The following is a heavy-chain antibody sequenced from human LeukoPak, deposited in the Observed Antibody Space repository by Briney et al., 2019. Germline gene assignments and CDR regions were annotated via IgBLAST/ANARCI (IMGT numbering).Heavy chain of an antibody. V-gene: IGHV3-30*02. CDR3: ARRGAVAGTEDY. D-gene: IGHD6-19*01. Sequence: PGGSLRLSCAASAFTFSSYGMHWVRQAPGKGLEWVAYIQYDRTNEQYAHSVKGRFTISRDNAKNTLYLQMNSLRAEDTAVYYCARRGAVAGTEDYWGQGTLVTVSS. CDR2: IQYDRTNE. CDR1: AFTFSSYG. J-gene: IGHJ4*02.